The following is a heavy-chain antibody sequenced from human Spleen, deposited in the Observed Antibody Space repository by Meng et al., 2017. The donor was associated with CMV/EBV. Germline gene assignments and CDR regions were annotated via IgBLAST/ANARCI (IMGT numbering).Heavy chain of an antibody. V-gene: IGHV3-9*01. Sequence: SLKISCAACGFTFHDYSIHWVRQAPGRGLEWISGVGWNGYTAYADSVRGRFTISRDNAKNSLYLQMNSLRAEDTAVYYCARVLGAYDFWSGYSSYGMDVWGQGTTVTVSS. CDR1: GFTFHDYS. CDR2: VGWNGYT. D-gene: IGHD3-3*01. J-gene: IGHJ6*02. CDR3: ARVLGAYDFWSGYSSYGMDV.